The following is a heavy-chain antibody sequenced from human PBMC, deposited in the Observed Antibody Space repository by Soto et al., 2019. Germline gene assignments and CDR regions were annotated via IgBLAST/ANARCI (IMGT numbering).Heavy chain of an antibody. CDR2: ISYDGSNK. CDR3: ADETKSYFYGMDV. V-gene: IGHV3-30*03. Sequence: QVQLVESGGGVVQPGRSLRLSCAASGLTFSSSAMHWVRQAPGKGLEWVALISYDGSNKYYVDSVKGRFTISRDNSKNTLDLQMNSLREEDTAVYYCADETKSYFYGMDVWGQGTTVTVSS. J-gene: IGHJ6*02. CDR1: GLTFSSSA.